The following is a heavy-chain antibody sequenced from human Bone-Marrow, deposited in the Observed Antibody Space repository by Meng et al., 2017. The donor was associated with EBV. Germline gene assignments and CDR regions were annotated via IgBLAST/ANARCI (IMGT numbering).Heavy chain of an antibody. CDR2: INTNTARP. Sequence: QVQLVQSASELKKPGASVKISCKTSGYTVTTFSLYWVRQAPGQGLEWMGWINTNTARPTYAQGFSGRFVFSLDISLATAYLEIGSLQAADTAVYFCARRYNYRYMSYFDSWGQGTLVTVSS. CDR1: GYTVTTFS. CDR3: ARRYNYRYMSYFDS. V-gene: IGHV7-4-1*01. D-gene: IGHD5-18*01. J-gene: IGHJ4*02.